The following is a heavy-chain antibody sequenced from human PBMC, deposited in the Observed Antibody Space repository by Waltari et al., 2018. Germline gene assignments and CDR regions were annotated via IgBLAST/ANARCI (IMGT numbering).Heavy chain of an antibody. V-gene: IGHV3-30*18. CDR1: GFTFSSYG. J-gene: IGHJ4*02. Sequence: QVQLVESGGGVVQPGRSLRLSCAASGFTFSSYGMLWVRQAPGKGLEWWAVISYDGSNKYYADSVKGRFTISRDNSKNTLYLQMNSLRAEDTAVYYCAKDKSDYFDYWGQGTLVTVSS. CDR3: AKDKSDYFDY. CDR2: ISYDGSNK.